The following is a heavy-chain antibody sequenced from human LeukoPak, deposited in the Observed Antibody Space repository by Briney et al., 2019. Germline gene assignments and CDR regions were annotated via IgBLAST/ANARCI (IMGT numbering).Heavy chain of an antibody. Sequence: GASVKVSCKASGYTFTSYYMHWVRQAPGQGLEWMGWINPNSGGTNYAQKFQGRVTMPRDTSISTAYMELSRLRSDDTAVYYCARVRFGKYQLAAFDIWGQGTMVTVSS. D-gene: IGHD2-2*01. CDR1: GYTFTSYY. J-gene: IGHJ3*02. V-gene: IGHV1-2*02. CDR2: INPNSGGT. CDR3: ARVRFGKYQLAAFDI.